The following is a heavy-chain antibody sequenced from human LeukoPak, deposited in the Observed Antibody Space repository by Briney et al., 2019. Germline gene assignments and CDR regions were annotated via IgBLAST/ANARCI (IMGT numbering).Heavy chain of an antibody. CDR3: ARGAGSYNAFDL. CDR1: RFTFSNYD. V-gene: IGHV3-13*01. Sequence: GGSLRLSCAASRFTFSNYDMHWVRQATGKGLEWVSTIGTAGDTYSPGSVKGRFTISREDAKNTLYLQMNSLRAGDTAVYYCARGAGSYNAFDLWGQGTMVTVSS. CDR2: IGTAGDT. J-gene: IGHJ3*01. D-gene: IGHD1-26*01.